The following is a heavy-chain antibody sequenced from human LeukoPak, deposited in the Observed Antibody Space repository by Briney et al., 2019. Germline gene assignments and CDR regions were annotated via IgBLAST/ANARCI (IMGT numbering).Heavy chain of an antibody. CDR2: LNTDGSST. D-gene: IGHD1-26*01. Sequence: GGSLRLSCAASGFTFSSYWMHWVRQAPGKGLVWVSHLNTDGSSTSYADFVKGRFTISRDNSKNTMYLQMNSLRAEDTAVYYCAKGVGAVPASWNAFDIWGQGTMVTVSS. V-gene: IGHV3-74*01. CDR3: AKGVGAVPASWNAFDI. J-gene: IGHJ3*02. CDR1: GFTFSSYW.